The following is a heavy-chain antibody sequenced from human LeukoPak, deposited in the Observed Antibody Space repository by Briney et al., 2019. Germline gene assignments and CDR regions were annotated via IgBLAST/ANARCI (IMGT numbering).Heavy chain of an antibody. D-gene: IGHD6-13*01. CDR1: GVTFSSYS. Sequence: GGSLRLSCAASGVTFSSYSMNWVRQAPGKGLEWVSSISSSSSYIYYADSVKGRFTISRDNAKNSLYLQMNSLRAEDTAVYYCARDWAAAGSDYWGQGTLVTVSS. CDR3: ARDWAAAGSDY. J-gene: IGHJ4*02. CDR2: ISSSSSYI. V-gene: IGHV3-21*01.